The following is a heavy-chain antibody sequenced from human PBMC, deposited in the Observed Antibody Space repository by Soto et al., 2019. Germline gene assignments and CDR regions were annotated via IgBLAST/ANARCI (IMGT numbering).Heavy chain of an antibody. Sequence: GGSLRLSCAASGFTFSSYWMHWVRQAPGKGLVWVSRINSDGSSTSYADSVKGRFTISRDNAKNTLYLQMNSLRAEDTAVYYCARGSGYRYYYYYGMDVWGQGTTVTVSS. CDR1: GFTFSSYW. J-gene: IGHJ6*02. CDR3: ARGSGYRYYYYYGMDV. V-gene: IGHV3-74*01. D-gene: IGHD3-22*01. CDR2: INSDGSST.